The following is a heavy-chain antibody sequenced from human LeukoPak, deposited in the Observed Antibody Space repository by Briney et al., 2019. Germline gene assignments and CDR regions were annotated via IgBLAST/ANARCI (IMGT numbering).Heavy chain of an antibody. CDR2: IYHSGST. V-gene: IGHV4-30-2*01. CDR3: ARGRGGYYYDSSGYYFDY. Sequence: SETLSLTCTVSGDSINSGDYYWSWIRQPPGKGLEWIGYIYHSGSTYYNPSLKSRVTISVDRSKNQFSLKLSSVTAADTAVYYCARGRGGYYYDSSGYYFDYWGQGTLVTVSS. D-gene: IGHD3-22*01. J-gene: IGHJ4*02. CDR1: GDSINSGDYY.